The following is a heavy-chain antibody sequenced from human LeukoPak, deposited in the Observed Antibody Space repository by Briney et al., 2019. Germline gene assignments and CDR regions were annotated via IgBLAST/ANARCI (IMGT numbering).Heavy chain of an antibody. CDR2: INHSGST. Sequence: KPSETLSLTCAVYGGSFSGYYWSWIRQPPGKGLEWIGEINHSGSTNYNPSLKSRVTISVDTYKNQFSLKLSSVTAADTAVYYCARGRGYDSSGYYSYYMDVWGKGTTVTVSS. CDR1: GGSFSGYY. V-gene: IGHV4-34*01. D-gene: IGHD3-22*01. CDR3: ARGRGYDSSGYYSYYMDV. J-gene: IGHJ6*03.